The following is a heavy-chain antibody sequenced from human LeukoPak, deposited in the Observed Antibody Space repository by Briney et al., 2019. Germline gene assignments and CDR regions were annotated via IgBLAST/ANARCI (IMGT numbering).Heavy chain of an antibody. J-gene: IGHJ6*02. V-gene: IGHV3-74*01. Sequence: GGSLRLSCEVSGFTFSSYWIHWVRQAPGKGLVWVSRFSDDEGRTVYADSVKGRFTISKDNAKNTLYLQMNSLRAEDTAVYYCARDYFYGLDVWGQGTTVTVSS. CDR3: ARDYFYGLDV. CDR1: GFTFSSYW. CDR2: FSDDEGRT.